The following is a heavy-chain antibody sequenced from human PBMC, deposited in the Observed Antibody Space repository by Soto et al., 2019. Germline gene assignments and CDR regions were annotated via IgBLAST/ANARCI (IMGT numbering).Heavy chain of an antibody. V-gene: IGHV4-30-4*01. CDR3: ARSFGVVIEDTPPHRYYYYGMDV. CDR2: IYYSGST. D-gene: IGHD3-3*01. Sequence: TLSLTCTVSGGSISSGDYYWSWIRQPPGKGLEWIGYIYYSGSTYYNPSLKSRVTISVDTSKNQFSLKLSSVTAADTAVYYCARSFGVVIEDTPPHRYYYYGMDVWGQGTTVTVS. CDR1: GGSISSGDYY. J-gene: IGHJ6*02.